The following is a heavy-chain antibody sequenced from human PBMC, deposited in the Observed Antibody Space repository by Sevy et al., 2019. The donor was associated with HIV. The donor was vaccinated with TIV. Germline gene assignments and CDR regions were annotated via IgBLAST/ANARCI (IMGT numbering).Heavy chain of an antibody. CDR3: ARESPSDWYLDS. CDR1: GFSFSNSG. Sequence: GWSLRLSCAASGFSFSNSGMHWVRQAPGKGLEWVAAIWFDGSVKYYKDSVKDRFTIFRDNSRNTQYLQINSLRAEDTAVYYCARESPSDWYLDSWGQGALVTVSS. CDR2: IWFDGSVK. D-gene: IGHD6-19*01. V-gene: IGHV3-33*01. J-gene: IGHJ4*02.